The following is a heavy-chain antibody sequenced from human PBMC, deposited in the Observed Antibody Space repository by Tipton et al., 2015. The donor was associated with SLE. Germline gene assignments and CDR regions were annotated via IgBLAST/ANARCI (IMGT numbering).Heavy chain of an antibody. Sequence: PGLVKPSETLSLTCTVSGGSINSSGDFWGWIRQPPGKGLEWIGTMYDSGSTHYNPSLKSRVTMSVDTSKNQFSLKLSSVTAADTALYYCATQREDYDTSDYCFDFWGQGTLVTVSS. V-gene: IGHV4-39*01. CDR2: MYDSGST. CDR3: ATQREDYDTSDYCFDF. D-gene: IGHD3-22*01. CDR1: GGSINSSGDF. J-gene: IGHJ4*02.